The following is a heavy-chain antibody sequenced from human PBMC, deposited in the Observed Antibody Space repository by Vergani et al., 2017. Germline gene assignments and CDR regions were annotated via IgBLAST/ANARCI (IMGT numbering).Heavy chain of an antibody. CDR1: GGSFSGYY. Sequence: QVQLQQWGAGLLKPSETLSLTCAVYGGSFSGYYWSWIRQPPGKGLEWIGEINHSGSTNYNPSLKTRGTISVDTAKNQFSLKLSSVTAADTAVYYCARLTVTYYYDSSGYYYSDYWGQGTLVTVSS. CDR2: INHSGST. CDR3: ARLTVTYYYDSSGYYYSDY. V-gene: IGHV4-34*01. J-gene: IGHJ4*02. D-gene: IGHD3-22*01.